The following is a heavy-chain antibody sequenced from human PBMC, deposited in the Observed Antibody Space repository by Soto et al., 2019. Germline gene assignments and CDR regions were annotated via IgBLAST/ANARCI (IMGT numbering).Heavy chain of an antibody. Sequence: ASVEVSCKASGYTFTGYYMPWVRQGPGQGLEWMGWVNPNSGGTNYAQKFQGRVTMTRDTYISTADMELGRLRSDDTAVYYCATAPVVIPAYYYYYGVDVWGQGTTVTVSS. J-gene: IGHJ6*01. CDR1: GYTFTGYY. V-gene: IGHV1-2*02. CDR2: VNPNSGGT. D-gene: IGHD3-22*01. CDR3: ATAPVVIPAYYYYYGVDV.